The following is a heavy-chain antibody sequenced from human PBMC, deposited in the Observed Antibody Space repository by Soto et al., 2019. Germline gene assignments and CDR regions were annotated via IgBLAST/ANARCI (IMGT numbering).Heavy chain of an antibody. J-gene: IGHJ3*01. CDR2: ISTYRGDT. D-gene: IGHD1-1*01. Sequence: QPHLLQSGAEVKKPGASVRVSCKASGYILSNYGFSWVRQVPGQGLEWMGWISTYRGDTGYAQKFQGRVTLTADTSTSTAYMEVRSLRSDDTAMYYCARGTGTTAYDVWGQGTLVTVSS. V-gene: IGHV1-18*01. CDR1: GYILSNYG. CDR3: ARGTGTTAYDV.